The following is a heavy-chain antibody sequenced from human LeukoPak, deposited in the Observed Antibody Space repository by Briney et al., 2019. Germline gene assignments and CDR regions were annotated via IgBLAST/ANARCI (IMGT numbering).Heavy chain of an antibody. Sequence: GASVKVSCKVSGASLSETSIHWVRQAPGQWLEWMGGFDPEGGESIFAQSFQGRFSMTEDTSTDTAYMELRSLRLQDTAVYYCATADKWGPLDYWGQGTLVTASS. CDR3: ATADKWGPLDY. J-gene: IGHJ4*02. CDR2: FDPEGGES. V-gene: IGHV1-24*01. CDR1: GASLSETS. D-gene: IGHD1-26*01.